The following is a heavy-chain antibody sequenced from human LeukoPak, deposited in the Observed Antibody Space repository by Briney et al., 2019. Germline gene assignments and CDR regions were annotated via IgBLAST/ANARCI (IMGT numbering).Heavy chain of an antibody. D-gene: IGHD3-16*01. J-gene: IGHJ6*02. CDR1: GFTVSSTY. CDR3: ARGGGLDV. CDR2: INHNGNVN. Sequence: GGSLRLSCAASGFTVSSTYMSWVRQAPGKGLEWVASINHNGNVNYYVDSVKGRFTISRDNAKNSLYLQMSNLRAEDTAVYFCARGGGLDVWGQGATVTVSS. V-gene: IGHV3-7*03.